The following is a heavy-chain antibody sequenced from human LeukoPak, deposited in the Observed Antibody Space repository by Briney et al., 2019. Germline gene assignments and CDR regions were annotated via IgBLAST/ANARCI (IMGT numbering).Heavy chain of an antibody. D-gene: IGHD6-19*01. CDR1: GYTFTSYG. Sequence: ASVKVSCKASGYTFTSYGISWVRQAPGQGLEWRGWISAYNGNTNYAQKLQGRVTMTTDTSTSTAYMELRSLRSDDTAVYYCARDSLTVAGPSPFDYWGQETLVTVSS. V-gene: IGHV1-18*01. CDR3: ARDSLTVAGPSPFDY. J-gene: IGHJ4*02. CDR2: ISAYNGNT.